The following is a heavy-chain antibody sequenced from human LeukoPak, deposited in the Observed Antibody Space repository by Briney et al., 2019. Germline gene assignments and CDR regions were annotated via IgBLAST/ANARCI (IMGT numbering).Heavy chain of an antibody. CDR3: TTDRKWCTYS. Sequence: GGSLRLSCAASGFPFSSYAMHWVRQAPGKGLEWVAVISYDGSNNYYADSVKGRFTISRDNSKNTLYLQMNNLKTEDTAVYYCTTDRKWCTYSWGQGTLVTVSS. CDR1: GFPFSSYA. CDR2: ISYDGSNN. V-gene: IGHV3-30-3*01. J-gene: IGHJ4*02. D-gene: IGHD2-8*02.